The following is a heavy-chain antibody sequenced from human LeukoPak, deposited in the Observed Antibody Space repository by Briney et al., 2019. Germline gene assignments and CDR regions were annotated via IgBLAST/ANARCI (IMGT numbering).Heavy chain of an antibody. CDR2: IYYSGST. D-gene: IGHD3-10*01. J-gene: IGHJ5*02. V-gene: IGHV4-59*01. Sequence: PSETLSLTCTVSGGSISSYYWSWIRQPPGKGLEWIGYIYYSGSTNYNPTLKSRVTISVDTSKNQFSLKLSSVTAADTAVYYCARGGTYLYYYGSGSYHRNWFDPWGQGTLVTVSS. CDR3: ARGGTYLYYYGSGSYHRNWFDP. CDR1: GGSISSYY.